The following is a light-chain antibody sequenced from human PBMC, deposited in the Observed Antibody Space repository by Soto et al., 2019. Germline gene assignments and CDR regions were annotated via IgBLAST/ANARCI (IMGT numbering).Light chain of an antibody. Sequence: DIVMTQSPLSLPVTPGEPASISCRSSQSLLHSNGYNYLDWYLQKPGQSPQLLIYFGSNRASGGPARFSGSGSGTDFTLKISRVEAEDVGVYYCMQALQTPPWTFGQGTKVDI. CDR3: MQALQTPPWT. J-gene: IGKJ1*01. CDR2: FGS. V-gene: IGKV2-28*01. CDR1: QSLLHSNGYNY.